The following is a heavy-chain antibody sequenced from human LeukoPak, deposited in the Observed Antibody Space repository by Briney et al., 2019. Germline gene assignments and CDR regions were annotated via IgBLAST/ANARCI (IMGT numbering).Heavy chain of an antibody. J-gene: IGHJ4*02. CDR1: GFTSISYW. V-gene: IGHV3-7*03. CDR3: AKDQDSRALPPTDY. Sequence: TGGSLRLSCEASGFTSISYWMSWVRQAPGKGLEWVANIKQDGSEKYYVDSVKGRFTISRDNSKNTLYLQMNSLRAEDTAVYYCAKDQDSRALPPTDYWGQGTLVTVSS. D-gene: IGHD6-13*01. CDR2: IKQDGSEK.